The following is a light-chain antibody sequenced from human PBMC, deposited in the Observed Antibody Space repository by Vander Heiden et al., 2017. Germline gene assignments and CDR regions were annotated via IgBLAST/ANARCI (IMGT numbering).Light chain of an antibody. CDR1: SSDVGGYNY. Sequence: SALPHPAPVSGSPGQSITISCTGTSSDVGGYNYVSWYQQHPGKAPKLMIYDVSNRPSGVSNRFSGSKSGNTASLTISGLQAEDEADYYCSSYTSSSTEVFGGGTKLTVL. J-gene: IGLJ3*02. CDR3: SSYTSSSTEV. V-gene: IGLV2-14*01. CDR2: DVS.